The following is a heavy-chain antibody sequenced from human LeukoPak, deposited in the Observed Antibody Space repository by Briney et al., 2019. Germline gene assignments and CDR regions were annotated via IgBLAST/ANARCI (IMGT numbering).Heavy chain of an antibody. Sequence: GGSLRLSCAASGFTFSSYAMSWVRQAPGKGLEWVSAISFSGGSTYYADSVKGRFTLSRDNSKNTLYLQMNSLRVEDTAVYYCARQLGYCSGDSCYFDFWGQGTLATVSS. J-gene: IGHJ4*02. CDR3: ARQLGYCSGDSCYFDF. CDR1: GFTFSSYA. CDR2: ISFSGGST. D-gene: IGHD2-15*01. V-gene: IGHV3-23*01.